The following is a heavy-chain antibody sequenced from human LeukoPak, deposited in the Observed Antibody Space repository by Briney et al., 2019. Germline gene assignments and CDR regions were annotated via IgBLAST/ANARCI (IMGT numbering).Heavy chain of an antibody. CDR3: ASGLYIAAAGSGYYYYYGMDV. V-gene: IGHV4-34*01. CDR1: GGSPTVYY. J-gene: IGHJ6*04. D-gene: IGHD6-13*01. CDR2: TNHSVST. Sequence: TLSLTCALYGGSPTVYYSSCIRHPPRERQGWIGETNHSVSTDYNQSLQSRVTIPVHTSKIQFSLKLSSVTAADTAVYYCASGLYIAAAGSGYYYYYGMDVWAEGTAVSVSS.